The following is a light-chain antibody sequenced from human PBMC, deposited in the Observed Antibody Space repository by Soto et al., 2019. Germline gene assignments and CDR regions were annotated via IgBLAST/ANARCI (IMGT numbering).Light chain of an antibody. CDR3: QQTHSTPLT. V-gene: IGKV1-39*01. Sequence: DIQMTQSPSSLSASVGDRVTNTCRASQSISNYLNWYQQKPGTAPKLLIYTASSLQSGVPSRFSGSGSGTDFTLTISSLQPEDFATYYCQQTHSTPLTFGGGTKVDIK. CDR2: TAS. J-gene: IGKJ4*01. CDR1: QSISNY.